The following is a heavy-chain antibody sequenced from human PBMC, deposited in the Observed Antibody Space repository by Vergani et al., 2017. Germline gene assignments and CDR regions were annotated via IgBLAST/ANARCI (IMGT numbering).Heavy chain of an antibody. Sequence: LEESGGGSVKPGGSLRLSCAASGFKFSDHYMSWIRQAPGKGLEWVSHISPGASTVSYTDSVTGRFTVSRDNDNNSLTLDMTTLRGEDTAVYYCSKNPGISTTRHYYVMDVWGQGTTVTVSS. CDR1: GFKFSDHY. CDR2: ISPGASTV. D-gene: IGHD1-1*01. CDR3: SKNPGISTTRHYYVMDV. V-gene: IGHV3-11*04. J-gene: IGHJ6*02.